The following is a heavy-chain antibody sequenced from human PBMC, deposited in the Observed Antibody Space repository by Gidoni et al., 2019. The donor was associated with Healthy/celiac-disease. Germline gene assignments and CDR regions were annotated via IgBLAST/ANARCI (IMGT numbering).Heavy chain of an antibody. J-gene: IGHJ6*02. Sequence: LKSRVTISVDTSKNQFSLKLSSMTAADTAVYYCARQPHYGTYYYYGMDVWGQGTTVTVSS. V-gene: IGHV4-34*01. D-gene: IGHD4-17*01. CDR3: ARQPHYGTYYYYGMDV.